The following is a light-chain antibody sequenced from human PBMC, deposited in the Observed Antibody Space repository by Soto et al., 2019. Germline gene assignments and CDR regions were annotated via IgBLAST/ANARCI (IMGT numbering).Light chain of an antibody. CDR2: EVS. V-gene: IGLV2-23*02. CDR1: SSDVGSYNL. J-gene: IGLJ1*01. CDR3: CSYAGSSTFV. Sequence: SGSPGQSITISCTGTSSDVGSYNLVSWYQQHPGKAPKLMIYEVSKRPSGVSNRFSGSKSGNTASLTISGLQAEDEADYYCCSYAGSSTFVFGTGTKVTVL.